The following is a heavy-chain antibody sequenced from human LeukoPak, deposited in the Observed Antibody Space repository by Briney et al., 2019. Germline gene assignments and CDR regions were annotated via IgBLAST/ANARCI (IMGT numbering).Heavy chain of an antibody. D-gene: IGHD6-6*01. Sequence: GGSLRLSCAASGFTFSSYSMNWVRQAPGKGLEWVSSISSSSNYIYYADSVKGRFIISRDNAKNSLYLQMNSLRAEDTAVYYCAKRPLEYSSSFYFDYWGQGTLVTVSS. CDR2: ISSSSNYI. CDR1: GFTFSSYS. J-gene: IGHJ4*02. CDR3: AKRPLEYSSSFYFDY. V-gene: IGHV3-21*01.